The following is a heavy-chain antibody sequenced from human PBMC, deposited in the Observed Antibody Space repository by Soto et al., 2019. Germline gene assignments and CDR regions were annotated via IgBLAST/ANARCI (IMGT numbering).Heavy chain of an antibody. CDR2: IYYSGST. D-gene: IGHD2-15*01. CDR1: GGSISSYY. Sequence: SETLSITCTVSGGSISSYYWSWIRQPPGKGLEWMGYIYYSGSTNYNPSLKSRVTISVDTSKNQFSLKLSSVTAADTAVYYCARDLREVGYCSGGSCYGGSVWFDPWGQGTLVTVSS. J-gene: IGHJ5*02. V-gene: IGHV4-59*01. CDR3: ARDLREVGYCSGGSCYGGSVWFDP.